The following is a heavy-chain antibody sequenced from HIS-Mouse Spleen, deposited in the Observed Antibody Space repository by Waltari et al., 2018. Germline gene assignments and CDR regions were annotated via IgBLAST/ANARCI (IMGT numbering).Heavy chain of an antibody. J-gene: IGHJ4*02. CDR3: ATLSWGYEYNSFDY. CDR2: ISYDGSNK. V-gene: IGHV3-30*03. CDR1: GCPFRSYA. D-gene: IGHD6-13*01. Sequence: QVQLVESGGGVVQPGRSLRLSCPASGCPFRSYALHWVRQAPGKGLEWVAVISYDGSNKYYADSVKGRFTISRDNSKNTLYLQMNSLRAEDTAVYYCATLSWGYEYNSFDYWGQGTLVTVSS.